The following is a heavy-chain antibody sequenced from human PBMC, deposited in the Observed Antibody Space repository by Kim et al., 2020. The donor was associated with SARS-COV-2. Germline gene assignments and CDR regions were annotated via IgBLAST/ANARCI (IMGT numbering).Heavy chain of an antibody. Sequence: GGSLRLSCAASGFTFSSYGMHWVRQAPGKGLEWVAVISYDGSNKYYADSVKGRFTISRDNSKNTLYLQMNSLRAEDTAVYYCARVPADYYGSGLRDYYYYGMDVWGQGTTVTVSS. CDR1: GFTFSSYG. V-gene: IGHV3-33*05. D-gene: IGHD3-10*01. J-gene: IGHJ6*02. CDR2: ISYDGSNK. CDR3: ARVPADYYGSGLRDYYYYGMDV.